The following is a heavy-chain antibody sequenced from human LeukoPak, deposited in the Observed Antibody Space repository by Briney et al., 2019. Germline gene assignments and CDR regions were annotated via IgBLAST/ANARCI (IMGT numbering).Heavy chain of an antibody. Sequence: GESLKISCKGSGYSFTSYWIGWVRQMPGKALEWMGIFSPGDSDSRYSPSFQGQVTISADKSISTVYLQWSRLKASDIAMYYCARLASAWYFDYWGQGTLVTVSS. CDR3: ARLASAWYFDY. D-gene: IGHD6-19*01. J-gene: IGHJ4*02. CDR2: FSPGDSDS. V-gene: IGHV5-51*01. CDR1: GYSFTSYW.